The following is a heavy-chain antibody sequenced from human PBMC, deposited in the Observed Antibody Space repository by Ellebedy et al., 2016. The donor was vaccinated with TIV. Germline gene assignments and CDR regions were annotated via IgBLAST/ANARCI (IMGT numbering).Heavy chain of an antibody. J-gene: IGHJ3*02. V-gene: IGHV3-53*01. Sequence: GESLKISCAASGFTVSYTYMNWVRQAPGKGLEWVSVIHTGGDTYYADSVKGRFTISRDSTKNTVFLQMNSLRAEDTAMYYCARRITGTYGDDALDIWGQGTMVTVSS. CDR1: GFTVSYTY. D-gene: IGHD1-20*01. CDR3: ARRITGTYGDDALDI. CDR2: IHTGGDT.